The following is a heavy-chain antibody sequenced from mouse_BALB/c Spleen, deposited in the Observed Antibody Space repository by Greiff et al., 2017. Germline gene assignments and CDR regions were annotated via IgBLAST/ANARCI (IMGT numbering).Heavy chain of an antibody. D-gene: IGHD2-2*01. V-gene: IGHV3-1*02. CDR1: GYSITSGYS. Sequence: EVRLQESGPDLVKPSQSLSLTCTVTGYSITSGYSWHWIRQFPGNKLEWMGYIHYSGSTNYNPSLKSRISITRDTSKNQFFLQLNSVTTEDTATYYCAKIYYGYDGFAYWGQGTLVTVSA. CDR2: IHYSGST. J-gene: IGHJ3*01. CDR3: AKIYYGYDGFAY.